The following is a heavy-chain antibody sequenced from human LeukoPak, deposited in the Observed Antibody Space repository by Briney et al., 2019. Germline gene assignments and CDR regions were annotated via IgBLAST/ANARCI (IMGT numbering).Heavy chain of an antibody. CDR2: INHSGST. Sequence: PSETLSLTCAVYGGSFSGYYWSWIRQPPGKGLEWIGEINHSGSTNYNPSLKSRVTIPVDTSKNQFSLKLSSVTAADTAVYYCARGIGIVATYFDYWGQGTLVTVSS. CDR3: ARGIGIVATYFDY. J-gene: IGHJ4*02. D-gene: IGHD5-12*01. CDR1: GGSFSGYY. V-gene: IGHV4-34*01.